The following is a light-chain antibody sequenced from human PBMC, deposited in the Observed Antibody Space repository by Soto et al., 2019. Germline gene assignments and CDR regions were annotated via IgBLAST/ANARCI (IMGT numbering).Light chain of an antibody. CDR1: QSISSW. CDR3: QHYNRYSEA. J-gene: IGKJ1*01. Sequence: DIQMTQSPSTLSASVGDRVTITCRARQSISSWLAWYQQKPGKAPKLLIYKASSLESGVPSRFSGSGSGTEFTLTISSLQPDDFATYYCQHYNRYSEAFGQGTKV. V-gene: IGKV1-5*03. CDR2: KAS.